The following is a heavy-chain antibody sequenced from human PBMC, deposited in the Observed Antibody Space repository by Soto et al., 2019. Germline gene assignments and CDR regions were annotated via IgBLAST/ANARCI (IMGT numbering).Heavy chain of an antibody. D-gene: IGHD1-26*01. CDR2: ISGSGDST. V-gene: IGHV3-23*01. J-gene: IGHJ4*02. CDR1: GFTFSSYA. CDR3: ARRGSGSYSDY. Sequence: EVQLLESGGGLVQPGGSLRLSCAASGFTFSSYAMRWVRQAPVKGLEWVSAISGSGDSTYYADSVKGRFTISRDNSKNTLYLQMNSLRAEDAAVYYCARRGSGSYSDYGGQGTLVTVSS.